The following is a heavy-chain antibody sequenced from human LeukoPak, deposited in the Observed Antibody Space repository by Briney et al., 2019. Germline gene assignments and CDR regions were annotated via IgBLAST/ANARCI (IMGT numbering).Heavy chain of an antibody. J-gene: IGHJ3*02. CDR2: ISYVGGNK. CDR3: ARGPMLTGDTAAFDI. D-gene: IGHD7-27*01. CDR1: GFTFSSSP. Sequence: GRCLRLSCAASGFTFSSSPMHWVRQAPGEGLGWVVVISYVGGNKYYADSVKGRLTISRDSSKNTLYLQMNSLRAEDTAVYYCARGPMLTGDTAAFDIWGQGTMVTVSS. V-gene: IGHV3-30*04.